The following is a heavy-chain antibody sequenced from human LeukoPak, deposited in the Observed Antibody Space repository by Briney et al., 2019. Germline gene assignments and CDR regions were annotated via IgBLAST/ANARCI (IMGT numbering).Heavy chain of an antibody. CDR2: IYYSGST. J-gene: IGHJ6*03. CDR1: GGSISSYY. D-gene: IGHD6-13*01. Sequence: SSETLSLTCTVSGGSISSYYWSWIRQPPGKGLEWIGYIYYSGSTNYNPSLKSRVTISVDTSKNQFSLKLSSVTAADTAVYYCARDLAAAGYYYYMDVWGKGTTVTISS. V-gene: IGHV4-59*01. CDR3: ARDLAAAGYYYYMDV.